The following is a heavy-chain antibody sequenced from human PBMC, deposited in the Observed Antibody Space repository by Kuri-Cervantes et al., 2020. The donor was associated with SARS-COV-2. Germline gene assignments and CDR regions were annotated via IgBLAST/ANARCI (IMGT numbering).Heavy chain of an antibody. Sequence: GESLEISCAAAGFTFSNYAIHWVRQALGKGLEWVALISYDGSDKNYADSVKGRFTISRDNSKNTLYLQMNTLKTEDTAVFYCARDASYSGSYGSFQHWGQGTLVTVSS. CDR1: GFTFSNYA. V-gene: IGHV3-30*01. J-gene: IGHJ1*01. CDR3: ARDASYSGSYGSFQH. CDR2: ISYDGSDK. D-gene: IGHD1-26*01.